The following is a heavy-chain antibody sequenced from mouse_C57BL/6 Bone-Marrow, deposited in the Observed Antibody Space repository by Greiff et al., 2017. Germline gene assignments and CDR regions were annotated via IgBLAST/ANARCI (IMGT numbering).Heavy chain of an antibody. D-gene: IGHD2-12*01. CDR1: GFTFSDYG. CDR2: ISSGGSTI. CDR3: ARYDWYYAMDY. Sequence: EVKLMESGGGLVKPGGSLKLSCAASGFTFSDYGMHWVRQAPEKGLEWVAYISSGGSTIYYADTVKGRFTISRDNAKNTLFLQMTSLRSEDTAMYYCARYDWYYAMDYWGQGTSVTVSS. V-gene: IGHV5-17*01. J-gene: IGHJ4*01.